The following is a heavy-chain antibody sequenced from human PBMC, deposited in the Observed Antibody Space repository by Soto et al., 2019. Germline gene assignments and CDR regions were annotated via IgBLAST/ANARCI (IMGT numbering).Heavy chain of an antibody. CDR1: GFTFSSYS. CDR3: ARGSLYCSSTSCSYGMDV. D-gene: IGHD2-15*01. J-gene: IGHJ6*02. V-gene: IGHV3-21*01. Sequence: PGGSLRLSCAASGFTFSSYSMNWVRQAPGKGLEWVSSISSSSFSINYADSVKGRFSISRDNSKNTLYLQMYSLRAGDTAVYYCARGSLYCSSTSCSYGMDVWGQGTTVTVSS. CDR2: ISSSSFSI.